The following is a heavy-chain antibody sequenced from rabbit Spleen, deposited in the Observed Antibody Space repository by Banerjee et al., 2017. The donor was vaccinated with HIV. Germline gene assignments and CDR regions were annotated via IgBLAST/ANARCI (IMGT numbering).Heavy chain of an antibody. J-gene: IGHJ4*01. CDR1: GFSFSSDYY. D-gene: IGHD6-1*01. V-gene: IGHV1S40*01. CDR2: IYPGSSGST. Sequence: QSLEESGGDMVKPEGSLTLTCTASGFSFSSDYYMCWVRQAPGKGLECGACIYPGSSGSTYYANWAKGRLTISKTSSTAVTLQMTSLTAADTATYFCARNGGMLDYKLWGPGTLVTVS. CDR3: ARNGGMLDYKL.